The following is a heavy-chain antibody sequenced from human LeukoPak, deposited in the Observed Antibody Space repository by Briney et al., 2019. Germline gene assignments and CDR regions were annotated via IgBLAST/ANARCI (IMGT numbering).Heavy chain of an antibody. V-gene: IGHV5-51*01. CDR3: ARPSFIAGTTVY. CDR2: IYPGDSDT. D-gene: IGHD1-7*01. J-gene: IGHJ4*02. Sequence: GXXXKISCKGSGYSFTSYWIGWVRQMPGKGLEWMGIIYPGDSDTRYSPSFQGQVTISADKSISTAYLQWSSLKASDTAMYYCARPSFIAGTTVYWGQGTLVTVSS. CDR1: GYSFTSYW.